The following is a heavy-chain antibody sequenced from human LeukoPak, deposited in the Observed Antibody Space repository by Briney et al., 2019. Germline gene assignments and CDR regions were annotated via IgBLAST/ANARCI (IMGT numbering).Heavy chain of an antibody. CDR2: ISSSSSYI. J-gene: IGHJ4*02. V-gene: IGHV3-21*01. CDR1: GFTFSSYS. D-gene: IGHD2-21*02. Sequence: SGGSLRLSCAASGFTFSSYSMNWVRQAPGKGLEWVSSISSSSSYIYYADSVKGRFTISRDNAKNSLYLQMNSLRAEDTAVYYCARDGYCGGDCYSKVGGFDYWGQGTLVTVSS. CDR3: ARDGYCGGDCYSKVGGFDY.